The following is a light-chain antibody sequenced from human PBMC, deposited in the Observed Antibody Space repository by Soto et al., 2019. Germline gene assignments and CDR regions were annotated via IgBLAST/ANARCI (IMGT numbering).Light chain of an antibody. V-gene: IGKV1-5*01. Sequence: DIQMTQSPSTLSASVGDRVTITCRASQSISSWLAWYQQKPGKAPKLLIYDASSLESGVASRFSGSGSGTEFTLTICSLQPDDFATYYCQQYNSYSPLYTFGQGTKLEIK. CDR2: DAS. CDR1: QSISSW. J-gene: IGKJ2*01. CDR3: QQYNSYSPLYT.